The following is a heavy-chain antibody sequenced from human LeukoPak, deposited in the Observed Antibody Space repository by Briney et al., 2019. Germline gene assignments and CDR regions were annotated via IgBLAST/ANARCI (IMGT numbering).Heavy chain of an antibody. Sequence: GGSLRLSCAASGFTFSNYWMSWVRQAPGKGLEWVANIKEDGSAKYYVDSVKGRFTISRDNAKNSVYLQMNSLRADDTAVYYCATYRQVLLPFESWGQGTLVTVSS. CDR2: IKEDGSAK. J-gene: IGHJ4*02. CDR1: GFTFSNYW. CDR3: ATYRQVLLPFES. D-gene: IGHD2-8*02. V-gene: IGHV3-7*01.